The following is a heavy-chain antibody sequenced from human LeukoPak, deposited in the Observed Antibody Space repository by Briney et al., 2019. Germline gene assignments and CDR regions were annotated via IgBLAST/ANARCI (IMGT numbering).Heavy chain of an antibody. J-gene: IGHJ4*02. CDR1: GGSISSSSYY. CDR3: AGSIAARLDY. D-gene: IGHD6-6*01. CDR2: IYYSGST. Sequence: SETLSLTCTVSGGSISSSSYYWGWIRQPPGKGLEWIGSIYYSGSTYYNPSPKSRVTISVDTSKNQFSLKLSSVTAADTAVYYCAGSIAARLDYWGQGTLVTVSS. V-gene: IGHV4-39*07.